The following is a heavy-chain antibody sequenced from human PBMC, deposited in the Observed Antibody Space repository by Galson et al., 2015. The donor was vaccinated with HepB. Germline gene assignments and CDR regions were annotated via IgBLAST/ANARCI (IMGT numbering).Heavy chain of an antibody. CDR3: VREDMGSGSVTYFDS. Sequence: SVKVSCKASGYIFANYDINWVRQAPGQGLEWMGWMNPNSGNTRYSQKFQGRVTMTRSTSINTAYMELSSLRSEDTAVYYCVREDMGSGSVTYFDSWGQGTLITVSS. V-gene: IGHV1-8*01. CDR2: MNPNSGNT. J-gene: IGHJ4*02. D-gene: IGHD3-10*01. CDR1: GYIFANYD.